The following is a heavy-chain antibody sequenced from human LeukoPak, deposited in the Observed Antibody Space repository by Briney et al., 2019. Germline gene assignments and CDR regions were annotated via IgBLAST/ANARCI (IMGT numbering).Heavy chain of an antibody. D-gene: IGHD3-10*01. CDR1: GFSFRSYG. CDR2: IRFDGSNK. J-gene: IGHJ4*02. V-gene: IGHV3-30*02. CDR3: AKDSDYYGSGSYYLSIDY. Sequence: GGSLRLSCSASGFSFRSYGMHWVRQAPGKGLEWVAFIRFDGSNKSYADSVRGRFTVSRDNSKNTLFLQMNSLRTEDTAVYYCAKDSDYYGSGSYYLSIDYWGQGTLVTVSS.